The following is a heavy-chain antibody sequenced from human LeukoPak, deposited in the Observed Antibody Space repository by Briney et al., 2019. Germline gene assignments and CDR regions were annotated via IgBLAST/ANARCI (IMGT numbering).Heavy chain of an antibody. CDR1: AGSLSGYY. V-gene: IGHV4-34*01. Sequence: SETLSLTCTLYAGSLSGYYWSWIRQPPGKGLEWIGEFYHGGSTKYNPSLNSRVTISVDTSKNQFSLKVSSVTAADTAVYYCARGRGVTTGWYFDLWGRGTPVTVSS. D-gene: IGHD4-17*01. CDR2: FYHGGST. CDR3: ARGRGVTTGWYFDL. J-gene: IGHJ2*01.